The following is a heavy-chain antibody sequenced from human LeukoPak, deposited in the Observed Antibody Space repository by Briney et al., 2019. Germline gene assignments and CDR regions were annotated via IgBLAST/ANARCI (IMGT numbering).Heavy chain of an antibody. CDR1: GFTFSSYE. V-gene: IGHV3-48*03. CDR3: ARDVGYGDYLPGDY. Sequence: GGSLRLSCAASGFTFSSYEMIWVRQAPGKGLEWVSYISSSGSTIYYADSVKSRFTISRDNAKNSLYLQMNSLRAEDTAVYYCARDVGYGDYLPGDYWGQGTLVTVSS. D-gene: IGHD4-17*01. J-gene: IGHJ4*02. CDR2: ISSSGSTI.